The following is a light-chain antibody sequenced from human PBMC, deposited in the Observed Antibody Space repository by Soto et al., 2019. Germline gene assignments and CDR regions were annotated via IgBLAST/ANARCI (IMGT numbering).Light chain of an antibody. J-gene: IGKJ5*01. Sequence: DIQMTQSPSSLPASVGDRVTITCRASQSISTYLNWYHQKPGKAPKVLIYAASSLQSGVPSRFSGSGSGTDFTLTISSLQPEHFATYYCQQSYRTPITFGQGTRLEIK. V-gene: IGKV1-39*01. CDR2: AAS. CDR3: QQSYRTPIT. CDR1: QSISTY.